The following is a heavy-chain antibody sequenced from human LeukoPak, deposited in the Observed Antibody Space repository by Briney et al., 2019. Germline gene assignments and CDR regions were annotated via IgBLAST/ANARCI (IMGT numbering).Heavy chain of an antibody. J-gene: IGHJ1*01. D-gene: IGHD4-23*01. CDR3: AQSSYGGNEYFQH. V-gene: IGHV1-46*01. Sequence: ASVKVSCKASGYTFTSYYMHWVRQAPGQGLEWMGIINPSGGSTSYAQKFQGRVTMTRDMSTSTVYMELSSLRSEDTAVYCCAQSSYGGNEYFQHWGQGTLVTVSS. CDR2: INPSGGST. CDR1: GYTFTSYY.